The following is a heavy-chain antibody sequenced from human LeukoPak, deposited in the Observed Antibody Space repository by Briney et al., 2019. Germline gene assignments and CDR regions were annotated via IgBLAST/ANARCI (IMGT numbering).Heavy chain of an antibody. CDR3: ARGRGFGVVKPWDY. Sequence: GALRLSCAASGFTFSSYGMSWVRQAPGKGLEWIGEINHSGSTNYNPSLKSRVTISVDTSKNQFSLKLSSVTAADTAVYYCARGRGFGVVKPWDYWGQGTLVTVSS. V-gene: IGHV4-34*01. D-gene: IGHD3-3*01. CDR1: GFTFSSYG. CDR2: INHSGST. J-gene: IGHJ4*02.